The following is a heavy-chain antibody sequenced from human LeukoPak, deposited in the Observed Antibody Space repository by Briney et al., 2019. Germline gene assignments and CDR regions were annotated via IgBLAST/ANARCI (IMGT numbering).Heavy chain of an antibody. Sequence: SGGSLRLSCAAPGFTLSSYAMSWVRQAPGRGLEWVSAISGSVGSTYYADSVKGRFTISRHNPKNTLYLQMNSLRAEDTAVYYCASGRTLNEYFPHWGQGTLVTVSS. CDR3: ASGRTLNEYFPH. CDR2: ISGSVGST. J-gene: IGHJ1*01. D-gene: IGHD3-10*01. CDR1: GFTLSSYA. V-gene: IGHV3-23*01.